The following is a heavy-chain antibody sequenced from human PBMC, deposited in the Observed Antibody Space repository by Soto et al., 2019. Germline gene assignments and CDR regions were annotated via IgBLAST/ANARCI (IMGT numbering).Heavy chain of an antibody. CDR2: VYYTGTT. J-gene: IGHJ4*02. CDR3: ARLGGYSQALDH. D-gene: IGHD3-22*01. Sequence: SETLCLTWTVSGGYISSYYWSWIRQPPGKGLEWVGYVYYTGTTMYNPSLKSRLTISVDRSKNQVSLNLTSVTAADTALYFCARLGGYSQALDHWSQGILVTAPQ. CDR1: GGYISSYY. V-gene: IGHV4-59*08.